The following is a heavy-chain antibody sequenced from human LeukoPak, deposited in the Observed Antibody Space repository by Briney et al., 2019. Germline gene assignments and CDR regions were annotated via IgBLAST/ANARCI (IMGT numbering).Heavy chain of an antibody. CDR3: AREILAPGKTHDY. J-gene: IGHJ4*02. Sequence: GGSLRLSCAASGFTFSNYWMHWVRQVPGKGLVWVSRINDDGRATFYADSVKGRFAISRDNAKNTLFLQINSLRAEDTAVYYCAREILAPGKTHDYWGQGTLVTVSS. CDR2: INDDGRAT. CDR1: GFTFSNYW. V-gene: IGHV3-74*01.